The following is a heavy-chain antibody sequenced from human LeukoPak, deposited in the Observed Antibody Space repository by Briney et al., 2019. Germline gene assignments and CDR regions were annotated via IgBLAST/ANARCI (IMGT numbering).Heavy chain of an antibody. D-gene: IGHD3-16*01. CDR2: VNPDGSST. J-gene: IGHJ4*02. CDR1: GFTFTRYW. Sequence: GGSLRLSCAASGFTFTRYWMHWVRQTPGKGLVWVSRVNPDGSSTTYGDSVKGRFTSSRDNAKNTLYLQMNSLRAEDTAVYYCARGGSYGDYWGQGILVTVSS. V-gene: IGHV3-74*01. CDR3: ARGGSYGDY.